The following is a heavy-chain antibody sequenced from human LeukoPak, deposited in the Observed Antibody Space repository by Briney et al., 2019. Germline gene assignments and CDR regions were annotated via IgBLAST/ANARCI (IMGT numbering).Heavy chain of an antibody. CDR1: GFTFIDYD. D-gene: IGHD6-19*01. J-gene: IGHJ4*02. CDR3: ARGGIQVSGIDEFDY. V-gene: IGHV3-13*01. Sequence: SCAASGFTFIDYDMHWVRQVIGKGLEWVSAIGIRGDTHYSGSVNGRFTISRENAESSLYLQMNSLRAEDTAVYYCARGGIQVSGIDEFDYWGQGTLVTVSS. CDR2: IGIRGDT.